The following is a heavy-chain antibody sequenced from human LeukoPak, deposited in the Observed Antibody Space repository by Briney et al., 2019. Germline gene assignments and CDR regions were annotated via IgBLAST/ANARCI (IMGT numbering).Heavy chain of an antibody. V-gene: IGHV3-74*01. CDR1: GFTFSTSW. J-gene: IGHJ4*02. Sequence: GGSLRLSCAASGFTFSTSWMQWVRHAPGKGLVWVSRINSDGSSTNYADSVKGRFTISRDNAKNTLYLQMNSLRVEDTAVYYCTHYSSGWYGFDYWGQGTLVTVSS. CDR3: THYSSGWYGFDY. D-gene: IGHD6-19*01. CDR2: INSDGSST.